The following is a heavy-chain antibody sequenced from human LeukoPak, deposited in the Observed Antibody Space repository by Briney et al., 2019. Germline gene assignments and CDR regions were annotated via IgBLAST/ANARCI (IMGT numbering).Heavy chain of an antibody. J-gene: IGHJ3*02. V-gene: IGHV4-59*08. CDR1: GGSISTFY. CDR3: ARHPFSDGFDI. Sequence: SETLSLTCTISGGSISTFYWSWLRQPPGKGLEWIAYIFHTGNSNYNPSLKGRVTISVDTSKDQFSLKVNSVTAADTAMYYCARHPFSDGFDIWGQGTMVTVSS. CDR2: IFHTGNS.